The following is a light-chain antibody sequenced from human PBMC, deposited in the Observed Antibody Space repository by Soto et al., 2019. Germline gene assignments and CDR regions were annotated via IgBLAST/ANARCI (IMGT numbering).Light chain of an antibody. CDR2: DAS. CDR3: LQTYTVPRT. J-gene: IGKJ2*01. Sequence: DIQMTQSPSSLSASVGDRVTITCRASQSISTSLCWFQQKPGRAPKLLISDASTLQSGVPSRFSGSVFGTDFTLTISSLQPEDFAAYYCLQTYTVPRTFGQGTNLDSK. CDR1: QSISTS. V-gene: IGKV1-39*01.